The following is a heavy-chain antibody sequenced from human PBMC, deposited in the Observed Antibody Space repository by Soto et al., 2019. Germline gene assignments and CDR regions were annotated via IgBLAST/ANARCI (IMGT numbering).Heavy chain of an antibody. J-gene: IGHJ3*02. CDR3: AREAAYYDTDGAFDI. D-gene: IGHD3-22*01. CDR1: GFTFSIYA. CDR2: ISYDGSNK. Sequence: RGALLVSCAASGFTFSIYAMHWVRQAPGKGLEWVAVISYDGSNKYYADSVKGRFTISRDNSKNTLYLQMNSLRAEDTAVYYCAREAAYYDTDGAFDIWGQGTMVTVSS. V-gene: IGHV3-30-3*01.